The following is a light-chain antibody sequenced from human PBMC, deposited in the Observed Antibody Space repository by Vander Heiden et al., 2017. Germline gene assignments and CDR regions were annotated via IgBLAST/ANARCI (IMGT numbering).Light chain of an antibody. CDR2: WAS. CDR1: QSVLYSSNNKNY. J-gene: IGKJ2*01. Sequence: DIVMTQSPDSLAVSLGDRATINCKSSQSVLYSSNNKNYLAWYQQKPGQPPKLLIDWASTRESGVPDRFSGSGSGTDFTLSISSLQAEDVAVYYCQQYYSTPYTFGQGTKLEIK. V-gene: IGKV4-1*01. CDR3: QQYYSTPYT.